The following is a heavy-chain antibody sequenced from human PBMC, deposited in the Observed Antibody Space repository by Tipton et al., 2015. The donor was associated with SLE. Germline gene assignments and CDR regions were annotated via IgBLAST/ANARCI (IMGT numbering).Heavy chain of an antibody. CDR3: ARFAELEHAFDI. V-gene: IGHV4-59*01. CDR1: GGSISSYY. CDR2: IYYSGST. J-gene: IGHJ3*02. Sequence: TLSLTCTVSGGSISSYYWSWIRQPPGKGLEWIGYIYYSGSTNYNPSLKSRVTISVDTSKNQFSLKLSSVTAADTAVYYCARFAELEHAFDIWGQGTMVTVSS. D-gene: IGHD1-1*01.